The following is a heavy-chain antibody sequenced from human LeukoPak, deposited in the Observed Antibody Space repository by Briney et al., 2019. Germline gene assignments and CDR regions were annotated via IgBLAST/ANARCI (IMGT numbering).Heavy chain of an antibody. CDR3: ARGGFSTH. J-gene: IGHJ4*02. CDR1: GFRVSDFY. Sequence: GSLRLSCEASGFRVSDFYMSWVRQAPGKGLEWLSYISSSGKNINYADSVKGRFIISRDNAKNSLFLQMNSLRVEDTAVYYCARGGFSTHWGQGTQVIVSS. V-gene: IGHV3-11*01. CDR2: ISSSGKNI.